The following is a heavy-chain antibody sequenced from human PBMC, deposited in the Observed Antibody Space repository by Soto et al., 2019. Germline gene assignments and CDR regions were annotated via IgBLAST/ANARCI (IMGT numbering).Heavy chain of an antibody. J-gene: IGHJ4*02. Sequence: GGSLRLSCAASGFSLSDHYIYWVRQAPGKGLEWVGRARDKAQGYSTEYAASVKGRVTTSRDDSKNSVLLQMNSLKTEDTAVYYCARGRSSRELYPTYFDYWGQGTLVTVSS. CDR1: GFSLSDHY. D-gene: IGHD3-10*01. V-gene: IGHV3-72*01. CDR2: ARDKAQGYST. CDR3: ARGRSSRELYPTYFDY.